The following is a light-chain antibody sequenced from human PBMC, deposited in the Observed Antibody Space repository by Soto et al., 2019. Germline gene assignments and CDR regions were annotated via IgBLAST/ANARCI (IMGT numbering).Light chain of an antibody. CDR3: QQSYSRPRT. J-gene: IGKJ1*01. CDR2: TTS. CDR1: QSITTY. Sequence: DIQMTQPPSSLSAAVGDRVTITCRASQSITTYLNWYQQKPGKAPNLLIYTTSNLESGVPSRFSGSGSGTDFTLTINSLQPEDFATYFCQQSYSRPRTFGQATKVDIK. V-gene: IGKV1-39*01.